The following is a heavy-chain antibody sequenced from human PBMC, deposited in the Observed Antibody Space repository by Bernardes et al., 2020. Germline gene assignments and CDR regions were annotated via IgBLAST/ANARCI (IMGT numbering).Heavy chain of an antibody. Sequence: SETLSLTCTVSGGSISSYYWSWIRQPPGKGLEWIGYIYYSGSTNYNPSLKSRVTISVDTSKNQFSLKLSSVTAADTAVYYCASSLAELELRGWFDPWGQGTLVTVSS. V-gene: IGHV4-59*01. J-gene: IGHJ5*02. CDR3: ASSLAELELRGWFDP. CDR2: IYYSGST. CDR1: GGSISSYY. D-gene: IGHD1-7*01.